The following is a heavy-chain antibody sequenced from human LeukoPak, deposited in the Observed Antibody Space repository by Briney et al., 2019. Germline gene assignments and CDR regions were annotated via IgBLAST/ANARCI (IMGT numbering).Heavy chain of an antibody. CDR3: ARDNGSGSRWHYYYYYGMDV. V-gene: IGHV3-23*01. CDR1: GFTFSSYA. J-gene: IGHJ6*02. D-gene: IGHD3-10*01. Sequence: GGSLRLSCAASGFTFSSYAMSWVRQAPGKGLEWVSAISGSGGSTYYADSVKGRFTISRDNSKNTLYLQMNSLRAEDTAVYYCARDNGSGSRWHYYYYYGMDVWGQGTKVTVSS. CDR2: ISGSGGST.